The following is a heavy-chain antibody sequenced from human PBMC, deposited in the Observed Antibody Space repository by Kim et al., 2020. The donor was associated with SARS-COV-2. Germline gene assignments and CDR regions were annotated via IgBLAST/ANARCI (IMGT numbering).Heavy chain of an antibody. J-gene: IGHJ5*02. CDR2: IRSKAYGGTT. CDR3: TRGCSGGSCYHPRGWFDP. D-gene: IGHD2-15*01. V-gene: IGHV3-49*03. Sequence: GGSLRLSCTASGFTFGDYAMSWFRQAPGKGLEWVGFIRSKAYGGTTEYAASVKGRFTISRDDSKSIAYLQMNSLKTEDTAVYYCTRGCSGGSCYHPRGWFDPWGQGTLVTVSS. CDR1: GFTFGDYA.